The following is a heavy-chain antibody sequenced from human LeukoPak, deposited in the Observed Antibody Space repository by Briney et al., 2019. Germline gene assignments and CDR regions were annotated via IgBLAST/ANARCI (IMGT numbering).Heavy chain of an antibody. CDR3: ARGIRIAAAAYTAFDY. CDR1: GFSFSDYD. V-gene: IGHV3-21*01. J-gene: IGHJ4*02. CDR2: ISGRSSHV. D-gene: IGHD6-13*01. Sequence: GGSLRLSCSASGFSFSDYDMNWFRQAPGKGLEWISSISGRSSHVYYGDSVKGRFSISKDNAMNSLYLQMNSLRAEDTAVYYCARGIRIAAAAYTAFDYWGQGTLVTVSS.